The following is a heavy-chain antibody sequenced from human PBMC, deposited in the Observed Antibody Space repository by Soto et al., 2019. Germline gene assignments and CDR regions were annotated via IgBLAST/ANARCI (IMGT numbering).Heavy chain of an antibody. Sequence: QVQLVQSGGEVKKPGASVKVSCKASGDTFTDYYIHWVRQAPGQGLEWMGTVNPSGGHTTYAQHFLGRMTMTRDTSTSTLYMELTSLPSADTAVYYCARGGHVVVVTAALDYWGQGTLVTVSS. D-gene: IGHD2-21*02. V-gene: IGHV1-46*01. CDR1: GDTFTDYY. CDR2: VNPSGGHT. J-gene: IGHJ4*02. CDR3: ARGGHVVVVTAALDY.